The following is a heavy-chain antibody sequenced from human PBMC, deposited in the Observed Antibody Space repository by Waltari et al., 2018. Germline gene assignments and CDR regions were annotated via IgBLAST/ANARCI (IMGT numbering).Heavy chain of an antibody. J-gene: IGHJ4*02. CDR1: GFTLSSYW. CDR2: INSDGIAT. CDR3: ARGASLGY. Sequence: EVQLVESVGGLVQPGGSLRLSCAASGFTLSSYWMHWVRQAPGKGLVWVARINSDGIATTYADSVRGRFTISSDNAKNTLYLQMNSLKAEDTAVYYCARGASLGYWGQGTRVTVSS. V-gene: IGHV3-74*01.